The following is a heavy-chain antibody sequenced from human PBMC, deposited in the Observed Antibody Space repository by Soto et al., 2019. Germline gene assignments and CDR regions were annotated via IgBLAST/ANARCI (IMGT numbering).Heavy chain of an antibody. J-gene: IGHJ4*02. D-gene: IGHD2-15*01. Sequence: HPGGSLRLSCAASGVSFCNCGMHWVRQAPGKGLEWVAAISSDGSDKYYSESVKGRFTISRDNSKNTLFLQMNSLRVEDTAVYYCVKGSEVARQELDYWGQGTLVTVSS. CDR1: GVSFCNCG. CDR3: VKGSEVARQELDY. CDR2: ISSDGSDK. V-gene: IGHV3-30*18.